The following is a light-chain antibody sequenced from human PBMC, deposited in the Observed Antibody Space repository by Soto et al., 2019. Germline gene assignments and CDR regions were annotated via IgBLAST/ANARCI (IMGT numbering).Light chain of an antibody. V-gene: IGKV1-39*01. CDR1: QSSSSY. Sequence: DIKMTQSPSSLSASVGDRVTITCRALQSSSSYLNWYQQKPGKDPKLLIYAASKLQSGGPSSFSGSGSGTEFTLTISSLQPEEFATYYCKQSYITLPTVGKGTKVEIK. J-gene: IGKJ1*01. CDR2: AAS. CDR3: KQSYITLPT.